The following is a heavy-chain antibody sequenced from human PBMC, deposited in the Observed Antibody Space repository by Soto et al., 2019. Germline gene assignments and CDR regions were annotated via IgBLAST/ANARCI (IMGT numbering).Heavy chain of an antibody. CDR3: ARDHKGGYYYYGMDV. Sequence: GGSLRLSCAASGFTFSSYEMNWVRQAPGKGLEWVSYISSSGSTIYYADSVKGRFTISRDNAENSLYLQMNSLRAEDTAVYYCARDHKGGYYYYGMDVWGQGTTVTVSS. V-gene: IGHV3-48*03. CDR1: GFTFSSYE. J-gene: IGHJ6*02. CDR2: ISSSGSTI.